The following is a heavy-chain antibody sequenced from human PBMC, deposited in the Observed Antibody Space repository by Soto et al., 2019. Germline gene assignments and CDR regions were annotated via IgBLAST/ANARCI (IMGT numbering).Heavy chain of an antibody. V-gene: IGHV4-39*01. CDR1: GVSIRASSYY. J-gene: IGHJ4*02. CDR3: ARHGSY. CDR2: IYYNGET. Sequence: PSETLSLTCTVSGVSIRASSYYWGWIRQPPGKGLEWIGTIYYNGETFYHPSLKSRITMSIHTSKNQFSRNMTSVTAADTAVYYCARHGSYWGQGTLVTVSS.